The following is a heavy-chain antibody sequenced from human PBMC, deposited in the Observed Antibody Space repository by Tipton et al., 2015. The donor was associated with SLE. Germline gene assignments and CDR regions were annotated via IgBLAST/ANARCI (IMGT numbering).Heavy chain of an antibody. CDR2: INHSGST. V-gene: IGHV4-34*01. CDR3: ARDLGSSGSFDY. J-gene: IGHJ4*02. Sequence: TLSLTCTVYGGSFSGYYWSWIRQSPGKGLEWIGEINHSGSTNYNPSLKSRLTISVDTSKNQFSLKLSSVTAADTAVYYCARDLGSSGSFDYWGQGTLVTVSS. CDR1: GGSFSGYY. D-gene: IGHD6-13*01.